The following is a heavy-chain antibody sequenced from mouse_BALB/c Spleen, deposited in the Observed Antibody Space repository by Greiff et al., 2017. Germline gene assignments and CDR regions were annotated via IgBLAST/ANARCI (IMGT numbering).Heavy chain of an antibody. CDR1: GYTFTSYY. Sequence: QVQLQQSGAELVKPGASVRISCKASGYTFTSYYIHWVKQRPGQGLEWIGWIYPGNVNTKYNEKFKGKATLTADKSSSTAYMQLSSLTSEDSAVYFCARIPYGYEGMDYWGQGTSVTVSS. CDR3: ARIPYGYEGMDY. D-gene: IGHD2-2*01. CDR2: IYPGNVNT. V-gene: IGHV1S56*01. J-gene: IGHJ4*01.